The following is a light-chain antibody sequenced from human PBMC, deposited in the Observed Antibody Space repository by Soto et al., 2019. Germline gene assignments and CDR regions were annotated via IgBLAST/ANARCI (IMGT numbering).Light chain of an antibody. J-gene: IGLJ2*01. CDR3: NSYTTGSSLV. CDR2: EVT. V-gene: IGLV2-18*02. Sequence: QSVLTQPPSVSGSPGQSVTISCTGTSSDIGSYDRVSWYQQPPGTAPRLMIYEVTNRPSGVPDRFSGSKSGNTASLTISGLQPEDEADYYCNSYTTGSSLVFGGGTKLTVL. CDR1: SSDIGSYDR.